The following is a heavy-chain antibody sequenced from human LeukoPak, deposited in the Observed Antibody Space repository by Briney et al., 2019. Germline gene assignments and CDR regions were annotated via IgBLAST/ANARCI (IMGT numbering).Heavy chain of an antibody. V-gene: IGHV4-38-2*01. J-gene: IGHJ4*02. CDR2: IYHSGST. D-gene: IGHD3-10*01. CDR3: ARVGGSMVRGAIIPSYIDY. Sequence: SETMSLTCAVSGSWKSSGYYWGWIRQPPGKGLEWIGNIYHSGSTYYNPSLKSRVTISVDTSKNQFSLKLTSVTAADTAVYYCARVGGSMVRGAIIPSYIDYWGQGTLVTVSS. CDR1: GSWKSSGYY.